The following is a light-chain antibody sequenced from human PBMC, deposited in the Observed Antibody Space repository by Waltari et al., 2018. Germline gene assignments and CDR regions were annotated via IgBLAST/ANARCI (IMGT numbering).Light chain of an antibody. CDR3: QQHGTLPAT. J-gene: IGKJ1*01. CDR2: RAS. V-gene: IGKV3-20*01. CDR1: QSVGSVS. Sequence: EIVLTQSPGTASLSPGERVTLSCRASQSVGSVSLAWYQQKPGKAPRLVIYRASRRATGIPERFSGSGSGTDFSLTISRLEPEDFAVYYCQQHGTLPATFGQGTKVEIK.